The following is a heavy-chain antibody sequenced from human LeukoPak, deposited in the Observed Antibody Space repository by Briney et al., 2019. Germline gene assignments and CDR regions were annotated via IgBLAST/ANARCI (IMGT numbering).Heavy chain of an antibody. CDR1: GFTFSSYG. V-gene: IGHV3-23*01. D-gene: IGHD2-15*01. J-gene: IGHJ4*02. Sequence: GGSLRLSCAASGFTFSSYGMSWVRQAPGKGLEWVSAILCSGGSTYYADSVKGRFTISRDNSKNTLYLQMNSLRAEDTAVYYCAKGQKKDIVVVVAATLSLYFDYWGQGTLDSVPS. CDR2: ILCSGGST. CDR3: AKGQKKDIVVVVAATLSLYFDY.